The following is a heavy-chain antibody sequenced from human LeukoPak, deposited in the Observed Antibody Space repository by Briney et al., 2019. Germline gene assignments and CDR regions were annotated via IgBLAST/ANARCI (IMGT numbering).Heavy chain of an antibody. Sequence: SVKVSCKASGGTFSIYTISWVRQAPGQGLEWMGRIIPILGIANYAQKFQGRVTITADKSTSTAYMELSSLRSEDTAVYYCATCSGGSCYSLDYWGQGTLVTVSS. V-gene: IGHV1-69*02. CDR3: ATCSGGSCYSLDY. J-gene: IGHJ4*02. CDR2: IIPILGIA. CDR1: GGTFSIYT. D-gene: IGHD2-15*01.